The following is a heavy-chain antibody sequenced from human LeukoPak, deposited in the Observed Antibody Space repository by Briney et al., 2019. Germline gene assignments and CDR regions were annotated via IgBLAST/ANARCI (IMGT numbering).Heavy chain of an antibody. D-gene: IGHD3-22*01. CDR3: AKEPYDSSGYYFFSTDY. J-gene: IGHJ4*02. CDR1: GFTFGSYG. V-gene: IGHV3-33*06. Sequence: GGSLRLSCAASGFTFGSYGMHWVRQAPGKGLEWVAVIWYDGSNKYYADSVKGRFTISRDNSKNTLYLQMNSLRAEDTAVYYCAKEPYDSSGYYFFSTDYWGQGTLVTVSS. CDR2: IWYDGSNK.